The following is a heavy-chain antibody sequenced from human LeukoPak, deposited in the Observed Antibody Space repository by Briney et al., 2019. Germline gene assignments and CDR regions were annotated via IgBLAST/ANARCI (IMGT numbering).Heavy chain of an antibody. D-gene: IGHD2-2*02. CDR1: GYTFSSYA. CDR2: ISGSGGST. Sequence: PGGSLRLSCAASGYTFSSYAMSWVRQAPGKGLEWVSAISGSGGSTYYADSVKGRFTISRDNAKNSLYLQMNSLRAEDTAVYYCARDESYCSSTSCYSYYYYMDVWGKGTTVTVSS. CDR3: ARDESYCSSTSCYSYYYYMDV. V-gene: IGHV3-23*01. J-gene: IGHJ6*03.